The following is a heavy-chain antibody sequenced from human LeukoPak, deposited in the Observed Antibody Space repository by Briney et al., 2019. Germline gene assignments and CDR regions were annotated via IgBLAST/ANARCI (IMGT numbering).Heavy chain of an antibody. Sequence: PSETLSLTCTVSGGSISSSSYYWGWIRQPPGEGLEWIGSIYYSGSTYYNPSLKSRVTISVDTSKNQFSLKLSSVTAADTAVYYCAGLVATIGYYYYMDVWGKGTTVTISS. D-gene: IGHD5-12*01. CDR2: IYYSGST. CDR1: GGSISSSSYY. V-gene: IGHV4-39*07. J-gene: IGHJ6*03. CDR3: AGLVATIGYYYYMDV.